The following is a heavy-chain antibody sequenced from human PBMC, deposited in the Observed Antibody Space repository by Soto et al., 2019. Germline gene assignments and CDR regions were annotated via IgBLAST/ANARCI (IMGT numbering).Heavy chain of an antibody. CDR2: ISYDGSNK. CDR3: AKDLFYYYGMDV. Sequence: QVQLVESGGGVVQPGRSLRLSCAASGFTFSSYGMHWVRQAPGKGLEWVAVISYDGSNKYYADSVKGRFTISRDNSKNTLYLQMNCLRAEDTAVYYCAKDLFYYYGMDVWGQGTTVTVSS. J-gene: IGHJ6*02. V-gene: IGHV3-30*18. CDR1: GFTFSSYG.